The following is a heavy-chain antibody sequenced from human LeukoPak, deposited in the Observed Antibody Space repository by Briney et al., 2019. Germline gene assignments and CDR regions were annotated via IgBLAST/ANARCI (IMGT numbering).Heavy chain of an antibody. CDR1: GYSFTSYW. J-gene: IGHJ3*02. V-gene: IGHV5-51*01. D-gene: IGHD1-26*01. CDR2: IYPGDSDT. Sequence: GESLKISCKGSGYSFTSYWIGWVRQMPGKGLEWMGIIYPGDSDTRYSPSFQGRVTISADKSISTAYLQRSSLKASDTAMYYSARTTSGSYYSAFDIWGQGRTVTVSS. CDR3: ARTTSGSYYSAFDI.